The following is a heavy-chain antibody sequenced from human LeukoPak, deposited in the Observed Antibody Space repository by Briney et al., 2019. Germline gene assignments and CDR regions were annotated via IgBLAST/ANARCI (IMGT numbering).Heavy chain of an antibody. CDR2: ISASGDRT. J-gene: IGHJ5*02. Sequence: PGGSLRLSCAASGFTFSSYAMSWVRQAPGRGQQWVSAISASGDRTYYADSVKGRFTISRDNSKNTLYLQMNSLRAEDTAVYSCAKNGEVLSWFDPWGQGTLVTVSS. D-gene: IGHD3-10*01. V-gene: IGHV3-23*01. CDR1: GFTFSSYA. CDR3: AKNGEVLSWFDP.